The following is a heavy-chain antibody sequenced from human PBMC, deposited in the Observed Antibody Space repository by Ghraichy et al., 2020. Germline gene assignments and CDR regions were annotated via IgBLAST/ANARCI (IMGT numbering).Heavy chain of an antibody. CDR2: IKQDGSEK. V-gene: IGHV3-7*04. CDR3: AREAGGAAALYYYYGMDV. D-gene: IGHD6-13*01. J-gene: IGHJ6*01. Sequence: NIKQDGSEKYYVDSVKGRFTISRDNAKNSLYLQMNSLRAEDTAVYYCAREAGGAAALYYYYGMDV.